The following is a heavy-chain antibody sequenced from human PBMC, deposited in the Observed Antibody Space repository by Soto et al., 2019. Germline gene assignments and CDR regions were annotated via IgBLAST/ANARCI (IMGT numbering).Heavy chain of an antibody. Sequence: ASVKVSCKASGYTFTSYGISWVRQAPGQGLEWMGWISAYNGNTNYAQKLQGRVTMTTDTSTSTAYMELRSLRSDDTAVYYCARDRITKYYYDSSGANWFDPWGQGTLVTVSS. CDR3: ARDRITKYYYDSSGANWFDP. J-gene: IGHJ5*02. CDR2: ISAYNGNT. D-gene: IGHD3-22*01. CDR1: GYTFTSYG. V-gene: IGHV1-18*01.